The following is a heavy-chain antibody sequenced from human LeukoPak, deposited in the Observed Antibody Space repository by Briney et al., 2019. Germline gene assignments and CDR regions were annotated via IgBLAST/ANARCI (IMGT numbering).Heavy chain of an antibody. Sequence: PGGSLRLSCAASGFTFSSYAMSWVRQAPGKGLEWVAVLSGSGDSAHYADSVKGRFTISRDNPKNTLYLQMNSLRAEDTAIYYCAKVWSSSWSPFDYWGQGTLVTVSS. J-gene: IGHJ4*02. CDR3: AKVWSSSWSPFDY. CDR1: GFTFSSYA. CDR2: LSGSGDSA. D-gene: IGHD6-13*01. V-gene: IGHV3-23*01.